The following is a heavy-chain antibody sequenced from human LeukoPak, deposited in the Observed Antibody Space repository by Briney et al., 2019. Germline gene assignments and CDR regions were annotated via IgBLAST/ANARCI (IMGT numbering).Heavy chain of an antibody. Sequence: GGSLRLSCAASGFTFTDHYMTWIRQTPGKGLEWLSYIDNSGSATYYVDSVKCRFTISRDNTKKSLYLQMNNLRAEDTAVYYCARGYCSNTSCPLNYWGQGTLVTVSS. CDR1: GFTFTDHY. J-gene: IGHJ4*02. CDR2: IDNSGSAT. CDR3: ARGYCSNTSCPLNY. V-gene: IGHV3-11*01. D-gene: IGHD2-2*01.